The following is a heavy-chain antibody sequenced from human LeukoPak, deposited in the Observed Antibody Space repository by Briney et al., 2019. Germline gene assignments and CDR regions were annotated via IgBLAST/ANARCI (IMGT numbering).Heavy chain of an antibody. CDR2: IYYSGST. V-gene: IGHV4-59*01. CDR1: GGSISNYY. J-gene: IGHJ4*02. Sequence: SETLSLSCTVSGGSISNYYWNWLRQPPGQGLAWIGYIYYSGSTNYNPSLSGRVTMSLDTSKNQFSLRLTSVTAADTAVYYCARGFDSKSTYFDYWGQGTLVTVSS. D-gene: IGHD5-12*01. CDR3: ARGFDSKSTYFDY.